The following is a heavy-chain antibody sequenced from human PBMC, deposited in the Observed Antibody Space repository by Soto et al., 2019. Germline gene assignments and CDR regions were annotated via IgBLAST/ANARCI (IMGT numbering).Heavy chain of an antibody. V-gene: IGHV2-5*02. CDR2: IYWDDDK. D-gene: IGHD3-16*02. CDR1: GFSLSTSGVG. J-gene: IGHJ4*02. CDR3: AHRLLSSLYDYVWGSYRSQAVFDY. Sequence: SGPTLVNPTQTLTLTCTFSGFSLSTSGVGVGWIRQPPGKALEWLALIYWDDDKRYSPSLKSRLTITKDTSKNQVVLTMTNMDPVDTATYYCAHRLLSSLYDYVWGSYRSQAVFDYWGQGTLVTVSS.